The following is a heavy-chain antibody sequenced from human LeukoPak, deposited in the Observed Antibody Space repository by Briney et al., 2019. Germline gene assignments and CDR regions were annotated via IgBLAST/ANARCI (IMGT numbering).Heavy chain of an antibody. CDR3: ARDWVVTSSYYYDTSGYSYYFDY. V-gene: IGHV3-30-3*01. J-gene: IGHJ4*02. CDR2: ISFDGSNN. D-gene: IGHD3-22*01. CDR1: GFTFSSYA. Sequence: PGGSLRLSCAASGFTFSSYAMHWVRQAPGKGLEWGAVISFDGSNNHYADSVKGRFTVSRDNSKNTLYLQVNSLRAEDTAVYYCARDWVVTSSYYYDTSGYSYYFDYWGQGTLVTVSS.